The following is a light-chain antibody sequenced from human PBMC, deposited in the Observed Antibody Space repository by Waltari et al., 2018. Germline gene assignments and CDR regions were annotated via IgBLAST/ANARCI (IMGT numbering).Light chain of an antibody. CDR1: QDISRC. V-gene: IGKV1-12*01. J-gene: IGKJ1*01. CDR2: ASS. Sequence: DIRMTQFPSSVSASVGDRVTITCRARQDISRCLAWYQQKPGKAPTFLIYASSNLQSGVPARFSGSGSGTDFTLTISRLQPEDFATYYCQKDNSLPVTFGEGTKVEIK. CDR3: QKDNSLPVT.